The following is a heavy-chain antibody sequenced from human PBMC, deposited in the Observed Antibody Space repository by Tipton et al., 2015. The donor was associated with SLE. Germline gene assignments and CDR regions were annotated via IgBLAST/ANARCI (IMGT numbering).Heavy chain of an antibody. Sequence: TLSLTCSVSGGSIGTYYWSWIRQPPGKGLEWIGYIYYTGSSSYNPSLKSRVTMSIDTSKNQFSLKLSSVTAADAAVYYCARGRRWLHYRGQGTQVTVSA. V-gene: IGHV4-59*01. J-gene: IGHJ4*02. D-gene: IGHD5-18*01. CDR1: GGSIGTYY. CDR3: ARGRRWLHY. CDR2: IYYTGSS.